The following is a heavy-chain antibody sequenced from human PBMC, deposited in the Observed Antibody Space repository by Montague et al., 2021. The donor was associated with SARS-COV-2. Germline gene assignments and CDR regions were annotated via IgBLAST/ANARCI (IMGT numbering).Heavy chain of an antibody. CDR3: ARGRPVQGSFRHFDSISSGALDI. J-gene: IGHJ3*02. CDR1: RGSFSNYY. V-gene: IGHV4-34*01. CDR2: INQGGAP. D-gene: IGHD3-9*01. Sequence: SETLSLTCAVSRGSFSNYYWTWIRQSPGKGLEWIGEINQGGAPNYTPSLKGRVTISLDTSKKQISLKLNSATVADTAVFFCARGRPVQGSFRHFDSISSGALDIWGQGSLVIVSS.